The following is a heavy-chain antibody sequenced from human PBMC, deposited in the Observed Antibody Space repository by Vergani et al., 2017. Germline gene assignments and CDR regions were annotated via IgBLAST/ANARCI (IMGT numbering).Heavy chain of an antibody. V-gene: IGHV5-51*01. Sequence: EVELVQSGPEMRKPGESLKISCKGSEYSFGNYWIGWLRQMPGKGLEWMGIIYPAYSDTRCSPSFQGQVPISAAKSISTAFLQWDSLKASDTALYYCARHTTYTDSWGQGTLVTVSS. CDR1: EYSFGNYW. J-gene: IGHJ4*02. CDR2: IYPAYSDT. CDR3: ARHTTYTDS. D-gene: IGHD1-1*01.